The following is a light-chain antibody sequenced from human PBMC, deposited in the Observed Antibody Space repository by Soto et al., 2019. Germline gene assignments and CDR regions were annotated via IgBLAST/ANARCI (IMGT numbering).Light chain of an antibody. V-gene: IGKV1-39*01. CDR3: QQSFSSLLS. CDR2: DAS. J-gene: IGKJ4*01. Sequence: DIQMTQSPSSLSASVGDRVTITCRASQTISTYVTWYQQKPGKAPKALISDASTLQSGVPSIFSGSGSGTDFTLIISSLQPEDIATYYCQQSFSSLLSFGGGTQVEIK. CDR1: QTISTY.